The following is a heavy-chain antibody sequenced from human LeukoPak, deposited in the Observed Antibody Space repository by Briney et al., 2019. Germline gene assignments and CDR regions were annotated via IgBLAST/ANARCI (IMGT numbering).Heavy chain of an antibody. V-gene: IGHV3-48*02. Sequence: GGSLRLSCAASGFTFSSYSMNWVRQAPGKGLEWVSYISSSSSTIYYADSVKGRFTISRDNAKNSLYLQMNSLRDEDTAVYYCARDPLYDILTGYYYGWFDPWGQGTLVTVSS. D-gene: IGHD3-9*01. CDR2: ISSSSSTI. CDR3: ARDPLYDILTGYYYGWFDP. CDR1: GFTFSSYS. J-gene: IGHJ5*02.